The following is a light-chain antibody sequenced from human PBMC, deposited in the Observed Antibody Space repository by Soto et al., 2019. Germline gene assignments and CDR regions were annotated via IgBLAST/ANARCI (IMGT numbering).Light chain of an antibody. Sequence: IVLTQSPGTLSLSPGERATLSCRASQSVSSIYLAWYQQKPGQPPRLLIYGASNRATGVPDRFSGSGSGKDFSLTISSLQSEDFAVYFCQQYDNWPLTFGGGTKVEVK. V-gene: IGKV3-20*01. CDR3: QQYDNWPLT. CDR2: GAS. CDR1: QSVSSIY. J-gene: IGKJ4*01.